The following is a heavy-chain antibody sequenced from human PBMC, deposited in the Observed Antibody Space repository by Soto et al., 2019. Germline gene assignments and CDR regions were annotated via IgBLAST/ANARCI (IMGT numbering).Heavy chain of an antibody. CDR3: ATHKAVDGSYFPYGMDV. J-gene: IGHJ6*02. D-gene: IGHD1-26*01. CDR1: GYRFSTYW. CDR2: INPGNSDT. Sequence: GESLKISCKGSGYRFSTYWIGWVRQMPGKGLDWMGIINPGNSDTRYSPSFQGQVTISADMSTTTAFLQWSTLKASDTAIYYCATHKAVDGSYFPYGMDVWGQGTTVTVSS. V-gene: IGHV5-51*01.